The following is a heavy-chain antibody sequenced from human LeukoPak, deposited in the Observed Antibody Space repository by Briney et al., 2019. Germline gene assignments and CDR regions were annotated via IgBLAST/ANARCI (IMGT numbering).Heavy chain of an antibody. CDR1: GYTFTSYG. J-gene: IGHJ4*02. V-gene: IGHV1-18*01. CDR3: ARYRGYSSSPTIFDY. Sequence: ASVKVSCKASGYTFTSYGISWVRQAPGQGLEWMGWISAYNGNTNYAQKLQGRVTMTTDTSTSTAYMELRSLRSDDTAVYYCARYRGYSSSPTIFDYWGQGTLVTVSS. D-gene: IGHD6-13*01. CDR2: ISAYNGNT.